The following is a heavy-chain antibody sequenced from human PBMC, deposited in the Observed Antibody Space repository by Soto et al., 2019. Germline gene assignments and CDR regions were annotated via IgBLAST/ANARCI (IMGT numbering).Heavy chain of an antibody. CDR3: ARRLTLRGYSYAGSDY. CDR1: GYSFTSYW. V-gene: IGHV5-51*01. D-gene: IGHD5-18*01. CDR2: IYPGDSDT. Sequence: GESLKISCKGSGYSFTSYWIGWVRQMPGKGLEWMGIIYPGDSDTRYSPSFQGQVTISADKSISTAYLQWSSLKASDTAMYYCARRLTLRGYSYAGSDYWGQGTLVTVSS. J-gene: IGHJ4*02.